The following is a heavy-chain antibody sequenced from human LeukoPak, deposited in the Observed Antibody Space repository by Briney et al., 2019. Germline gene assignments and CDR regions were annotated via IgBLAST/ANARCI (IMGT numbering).Heavy chain of an antibody. CDR1: GFTFSNYA. CDR3: AKPSLTLIRGVRGPFDY. J-gene: IGHJ4*02. D-gene: IGHD3-10*01. CDR2: ISGGGGNT. V-gene: IGHV3-23*01. Sequence: QPGESLRLPCAASGFTFSNYAISWVRQCPGEGLEWVSGISGGGGNTYCADSLKGRLAISRDKSKNTVYLQMDSLRAEDTAVYYRAKPSLTLIRGVRGPFDYWGQGILVTVSS.